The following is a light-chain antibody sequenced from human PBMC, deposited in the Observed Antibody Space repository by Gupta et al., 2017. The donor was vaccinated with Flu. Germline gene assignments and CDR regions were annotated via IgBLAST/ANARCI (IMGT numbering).Light chain of an antibody. CDR2: DVS. V-gene: IGLV2-11*01. Sequence: SVTSSCTGTSSDVGGYDYGSWYHHHPGKAPKVMIYDVSKRPSGVPDRVSGSKSGNTASLTISGLQAEDDADYHCCAYAGTYTWVFGGGTKLTVL. J-gene: IGLJ3*02. CDR3: CAYAGTYTWV. CDR1: SSDVGGYDY.